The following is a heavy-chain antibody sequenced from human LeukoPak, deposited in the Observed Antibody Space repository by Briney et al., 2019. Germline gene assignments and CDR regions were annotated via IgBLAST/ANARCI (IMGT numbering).Heavy chain of an antibody. V-gene: IGHV3-30*02. Sequence: GGSLRLSCAASGFTFSHHGMHWVRQAPGKGLEWVAFIRNDGSNHYYADSVKGRFTISRDNAKNSLYLQMNSLRAEDTAVYYCARALWYKYYFDYWGQGTLVTVSS. CDR3: ARALWYKYYFDY. CDR2: IRNDGSNH. CDR1: GFTFSHHG. D-gene: IGHD1-14*01. J-gene: IGHJ4*02.